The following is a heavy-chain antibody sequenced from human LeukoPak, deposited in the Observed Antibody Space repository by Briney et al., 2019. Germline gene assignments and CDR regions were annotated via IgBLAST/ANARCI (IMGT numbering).Heavy chain of an antibody. CDR3: AKSNPGGYCSSTSCRTFDY. Sequence: PGGSLRLSCAASGFTFSSYAMSWVRQAPGKGLEWVSAISGSGGSTYYADSVKGRFTISRDNSKNTLYLQMNSLRAEDTAVYYCAKSNPGGYCSSTSCRTFDYWGQGTLVTVSS. V-gene: IGHV3-23*01. CDR2: ISGSGGST. D-gene: IGHD2-2*01. J-gene: IGHJ4*02. CDR1: GFTFSSYA.